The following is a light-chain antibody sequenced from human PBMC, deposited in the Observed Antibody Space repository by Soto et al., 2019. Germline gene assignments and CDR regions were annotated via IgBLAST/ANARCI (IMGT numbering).Light chain of an antibody. Sequence: DIGVTQSPLSLPVTPGEAASISLRASHTISSRYLAWYQQRPGQAPRLLIYDASYRATGIPARFSGSGSGTDFTLTISSLEPEDFAVYYCQNRFNWPWTCGQGTKVDI. CDR1: HTISSRY. V-gene: IGKV3-11*01. CDR3: QNRFNWPWT. CDR2: DAS. J-gene: IGKJ1*01.